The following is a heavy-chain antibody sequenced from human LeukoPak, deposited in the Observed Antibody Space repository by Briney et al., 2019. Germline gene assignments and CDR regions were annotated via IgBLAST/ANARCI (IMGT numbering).Heavy chain of an antibody. V-gene: IGHV1-69*13. J-gene: IGHJ6*03. D-gene: IGHD3-10*01. CDR1: GGTISSYA. Sequence: GASVKVSCKASGGTISSYAISWVRQAPGQGLEWMGGIIPIFGTANYAQKFQGRVTITADESTSTAYMELSSLRSEDTAVYYCASSQEGVSGIYNINYYNNYRNVWGKGTTVTIS. CDR3: ASSQEGVSGIYNINYYNNYRNV. CDR2: IIPIFGTA.